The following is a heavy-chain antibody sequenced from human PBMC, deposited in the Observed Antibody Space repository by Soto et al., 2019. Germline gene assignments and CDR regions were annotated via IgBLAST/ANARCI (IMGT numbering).Heavy chain of an antibody. CDR3: ARRRGTGLDY. CDR2: VYYSGST. V-gene: IGHV4-39*01. D-gene: IGHD3-10*01. CDR1: GGSISTSAYY. J-gene: IGHJ4*02. Sequence: SETLSLTCTVSGGSISTSAYYWDWVRQPPGKGLEWIGSVYYSGSTFYSPSLKSRVSIAIDTSKNQFFLRLNSVTAAETAVCYCARRRGTGLDYWGQGTLVTVSS.